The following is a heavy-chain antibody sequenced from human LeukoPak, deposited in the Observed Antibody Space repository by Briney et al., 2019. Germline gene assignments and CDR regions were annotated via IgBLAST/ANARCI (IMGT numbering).Heavy chain of an antibody. Sequence: SETLSLTCTVSGGSISSGGYYWSWIRQHPGKGLEWIGYIYYSGSTYYNPSLKSRVTISVDTSKNQFSLKLRSVTAADTAVYYCARVERYYYYYMDVWGKGTTVTVSS. D-gene: IGHD1-1*01. J-gene: IGHJ6*03. CDR1: GGSISSGGYY. V-gene: IGHV4-31*03. CDR3: ARVERYYYYYMDV. CDR2: IYYSGST.